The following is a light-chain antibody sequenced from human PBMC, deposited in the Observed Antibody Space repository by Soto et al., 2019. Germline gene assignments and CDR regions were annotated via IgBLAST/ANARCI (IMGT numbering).Light chain of an antibody. Sequence: QSALTQPPSASGSPGQSVTISCTGTSSDVGGYNFVSWYQQYPGKAPKLMIYEVSKRPSGVPDRFSGSKSGNTASLTVSGLQAEDEADYYCSSYAGSDNYVFGTGIKVTVL. V-gene: IGLV2-8*01. CDR2: EVS. CDR1: SSDVGGYNF. J-gene: IGLJ1*01. CDR3: SSYAGSDNYV.